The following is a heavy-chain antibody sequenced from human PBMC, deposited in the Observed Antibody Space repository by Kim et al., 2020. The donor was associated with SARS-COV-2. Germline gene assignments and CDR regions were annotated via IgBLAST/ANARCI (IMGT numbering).Heavy chain of an antibody. CDR1: GGTFSSYA. J-gene: IGHJ6*02. CDR3: AGPMRDLYYYYGMDV. CDR2: IIPIFGTA. V-gene: IGHV1-69*13. Sequence: SVKVSCKASGGTFSSYAISWVRQAPGQGLEWMGGIIPIFGTANYAQKFQGRVTITADESTSTAYMELSSLRSEDTAVYYCAGPMRDLYYYYGMDVWGQGTTVTVSS.